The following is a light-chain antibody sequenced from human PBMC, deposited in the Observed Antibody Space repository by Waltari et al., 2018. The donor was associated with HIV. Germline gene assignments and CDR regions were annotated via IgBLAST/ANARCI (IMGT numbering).Light chain of an antibody. CDR2: AAS. J-gene: IGKJ1*01. V-gene: IGKV1-39*01. CDR1: QSISSY. CDR3: QQSSLTPRTPRT. Sequence: DIQMTQSPSSLSASVGDRVTITCRASQSISSYLNWYQQKPGKAPKLLIYAASSLQSGVPSRFSGSGSGTDFTLTISSLQPEDFATYYCQQSSLTPRTPRTFGQGTKVEV.